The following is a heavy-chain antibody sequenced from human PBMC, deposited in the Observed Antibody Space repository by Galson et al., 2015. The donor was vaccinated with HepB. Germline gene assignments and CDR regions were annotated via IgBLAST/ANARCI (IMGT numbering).Heavy chain of an antibody. CDR1: GFTFSSYG. CDR3: ARRRTGYWFDP. V-gene: IGHV3-33*01. Sequence: SLRLSCAASGFTFSSYGMHWVRQAPGKGLEWVAVIWYDGSNKYYADSVKGRFTISRDNSKNTLYLQMNSLRADDTAAYYCARRRTGYWFDPWGQGTLVTVSS. D-gene: IGHD3/OR15-3a*01. CDR2: IWYDGSNK. J-gene: IGHJ5*02.